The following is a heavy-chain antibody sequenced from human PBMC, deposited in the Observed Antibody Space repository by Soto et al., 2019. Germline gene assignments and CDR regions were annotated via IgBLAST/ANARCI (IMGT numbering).Heavy chain of an antibody. V-gene: IGHV3-23*01. CDR3: AKAKGVPYSSSWYGMDV. Sequence: GGSLRLSCAASGFTFSSYAMSWVRQAPGKGLEWVSAISGSGGSTYYADSVKGRFTISRDNSKNTPYLQMNSLRAEDTAVYYCAKAKGVPYSSSWYGMDVWGQGTTVTVSS. CDR2: ISGSGGST. J-gene: IGHJ6*02. CDR1: GFTFSSYA. D-gene: IGHD6-13*01.